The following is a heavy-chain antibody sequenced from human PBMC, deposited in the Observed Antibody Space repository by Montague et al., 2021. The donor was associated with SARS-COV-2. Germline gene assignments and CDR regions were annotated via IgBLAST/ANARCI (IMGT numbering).Heavy chain of an antibody. V-gene: IGHV4-4*07. CDR2: VTTSGTT. D-gene: IGHD6-6*01. CDR3: ARTPTRPLSLDS. Sequence: SETLSLTCAVSGGSITCFTWSWVRQPAGKGLEWIGRVTTSGTTNYSPSLRSRVTMSVDTSKNQFSLNLHSVTAADTAIYYCARTPTRPLSLDSWGQGTLDTVSS. CDR1: GGSITCFT. J-gene: IGHJ4*02.